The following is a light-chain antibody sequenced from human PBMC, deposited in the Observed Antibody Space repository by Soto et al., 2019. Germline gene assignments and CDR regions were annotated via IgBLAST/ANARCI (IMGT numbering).Light chain of an antibody. J-gene: IGKJ3*01. CDR2: AAS. CDR1: QDISKY. Sequence: DIQMTQSPSSLSASLGDRVTITCRASQDISKYLAWYQQKPGKVPNLLIYAASTLQSGVPSRFSGSGSGTDFTLTIDSLQPEDVSTYYCQTHNSPPFTVGPGTKVDIK. CDR3: QTHNSPPFT. V-gene: IGKV1-27*01.